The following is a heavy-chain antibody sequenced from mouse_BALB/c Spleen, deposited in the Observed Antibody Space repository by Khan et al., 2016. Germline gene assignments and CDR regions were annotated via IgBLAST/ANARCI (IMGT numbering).Heavy chain of an antibody. CDR3: ARTVGNYGYFDY. CDR2: INTHSGVP. J-gene: IGHJ2*01. D-gene: IGHD2-1*01. Sequence: QIQLVQPGPELKKPGETVRISCKASGYTFTTAGMQWVQKMPGKGLKWIGWINTHSGVPKYAEDSKGRFAFSLETSASTAYLQIRNLKNEDTATYFCARTVGNYGYFDYWGQGTTLTVSS. V-gene: IGHV9-4*02. CDR1: GYTFTTAG.